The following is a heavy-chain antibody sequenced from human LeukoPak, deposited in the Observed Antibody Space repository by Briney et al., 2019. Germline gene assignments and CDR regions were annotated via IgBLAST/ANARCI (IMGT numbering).Heavy chain of an antibody. Sequence: SGGSLRLSCAASGFTFSSYAMSWVRQAPGKGLEWVSAISGSGGSTYYADSVKGRFTISRDNSKNTLYLQMNSLRAEDTAVYYCAKAPYGDYEIAWFDPWGQGTLATVSS. V-gene: IGHV3-23*01. CDR2: ISGSGGST. CDR3: AKAPYGDYEIAWFDP. J-gene: IGHJ5*02. CDR1: GFTFSSYA. D-gene: IGHD4-17*01.